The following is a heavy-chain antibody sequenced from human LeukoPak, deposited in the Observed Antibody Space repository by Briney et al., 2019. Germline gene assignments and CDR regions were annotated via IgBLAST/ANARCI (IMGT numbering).Heavy chain of an antibody. J-gene: IGHJ6*02. CDR1: GFTFSSYA. V-gene: IGHV3-23*01. D-gene: IGHD3-10*01. CDR2: ISGSGGST. CDR3: AKVRERYYYYGMDV. Sequence: PGGSLRLSCAASGFTFSSYAMSWVRQAPGKGLEWVSAISGSGGSTYYADSVKGRFTISRDNSKNTLYLQMNSLRAEDAAVYYCAKVRERYYYYGMDVWGRGTTVTVSS.